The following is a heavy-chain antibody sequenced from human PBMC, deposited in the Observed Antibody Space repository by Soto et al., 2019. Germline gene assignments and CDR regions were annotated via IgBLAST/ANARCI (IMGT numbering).Heavy chain of an antibody. J-gene: IGHJ4*02. CDR2: ISAYNGNT. CDR3: ARDNPPLGY. CDR1: GYTFTSYG. Sequence: QVQLVQSGAEVKKPGASGKVSCKASGYTFTSYGISWVRQAPGQGLEWMGWISAYNGNTNYAQKPQXXXNXXTDTSTSTAYMELRSLRSDDTAVYYCARDNPPLGYWGQGTLVTVSS. V-gene: IGHV1-18*01.